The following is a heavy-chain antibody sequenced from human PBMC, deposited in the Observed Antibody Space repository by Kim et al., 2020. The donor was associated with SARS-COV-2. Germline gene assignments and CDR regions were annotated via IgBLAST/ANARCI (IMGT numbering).Heavy chain of an antibody. J-gene: IGHJ4*02. V-gene: IGHV1-18*01. CDR3: ARASYYDSSGYSDY. CDR1: GYTFTSYG. D-gene: IGHD3-22*01. CDR2: ISAYNGNT. Sequence: ASVKVSCKASGYTFTSYGISWVRQATGQGLEWMGWISAYNGNTNYAQKLQGRVTMTTDTSTSTAYMELRSLRSDDTAVYYCARASYYDSSGYSDYWGQGTLVTVSS.